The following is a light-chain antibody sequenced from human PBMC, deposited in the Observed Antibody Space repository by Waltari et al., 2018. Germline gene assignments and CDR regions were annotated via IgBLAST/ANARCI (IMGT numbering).Light chain of an antibody. CDR1: QSVKNK. Sequence: DIQLTQSPSTLSASVGDRVTITCRASQSVKNKLACYQQKPGKAPKVLIHKASRLESRVPSRFSGSGSVAEFTLTISSLQPDDFATYYCQQYDSLPVAFGGGTKVEIK. J-gene: IGKJ4*01. CDR2: KAS. V-gene: IGKV1-5*03. CDR3: QQYDSLPVA.